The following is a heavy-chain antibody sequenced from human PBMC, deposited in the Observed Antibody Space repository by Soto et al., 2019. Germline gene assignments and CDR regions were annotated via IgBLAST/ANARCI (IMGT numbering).Heavy chain of an antibody. CDR1: GGSFSGYGGPFSGYY. CDR2: INHRGGT. D-gene: IGHD6-13*01. Sequence: QVQLQQWGAGQLKPSETLSLTCAVHGGSFSGYGGPFSGYYWSWIRQTPGKGLEWIGEINHRGGTNYKPSLKCRVTSSVDASQNQFSLNLNPVPAADTAVYYCGTGQRRGGSSSWSLWGQGTLVTVAA. CDR3: GTGQRRGGSSSWSL. V-gene: IGHV4-34*02. J-gene: IGHJ4*02.